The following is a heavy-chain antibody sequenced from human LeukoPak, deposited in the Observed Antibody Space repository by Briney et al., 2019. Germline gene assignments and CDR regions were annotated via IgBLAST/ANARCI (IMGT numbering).Heavy chain of an antibody. V-gene: IGHV3-7*01. CDR3: ARDIEAAGLFLDY. CDR1: GFTFSIYW. J-gene: IGHJ4*02. D-gene: IGHD6-13*01. Sequence: GGSLRLSCAASGFTFSIYWMTWVRQAPGKGLEWVANIKYDGSEKDYMDSVKGRFTISRDNAKNSLYMQMTSLRAEETAVYYCARDIEAAGLFLDYWGQGTLVTVSS. CDR2: IKYDGSEK.